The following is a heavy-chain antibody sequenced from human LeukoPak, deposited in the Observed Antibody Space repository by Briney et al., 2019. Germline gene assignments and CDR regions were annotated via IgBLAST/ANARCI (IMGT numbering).Heavy chain of an antibody. CDR1: GFTLDDYG. CDR2: INWKGDLT. J-gene: IGHJ3*02. CDR3: AKSHSNWGGLVAFEI. Sequence: GGSLRLSCAASGFTLDDYGMCWVRQVAGKGLEWVSTINWKGDLTYYVDSVKGRFTISRDNHKNSLYLQMINLTTEDTALYYCAKSHSNWGGLVAFEIGGQGTLVIVYS. V-gene: IGHV3-20*04. D-gene: IGHD3-16*01.